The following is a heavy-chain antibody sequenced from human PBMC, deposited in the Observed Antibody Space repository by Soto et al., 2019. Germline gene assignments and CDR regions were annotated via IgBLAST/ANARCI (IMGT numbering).Heavy chain of an antibody. V-gene: IGHV3-33*01. CDR2: IWYDGSNK. D-gene: IGHD2-15*01. CDR3: ARDQGYCSGGSCYPDAFDI. CDR1: GFTFSSYG. J-gene: IGHJ3*02. Sequence: QVQLVESGGGVVQPGRSLRLSCAASGFTFSSYGMHWVRPAPGKGLEWVAVIWYDGSNKYYADSVTGRFTISRDNSKNPLYLQMNSLRAEDTAVYYCARDQGYCSGGSCYPDAFDIWGQGTMVTVSS.